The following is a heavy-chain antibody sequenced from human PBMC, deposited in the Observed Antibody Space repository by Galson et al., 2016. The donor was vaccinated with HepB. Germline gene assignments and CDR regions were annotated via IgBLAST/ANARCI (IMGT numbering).Heavy chain of an antibody. D-gene: IGHD1-26*01. V-gene: IGHV3-30*03. Sequence: SLRLSCATSGFNFGTCGFHWVRQAPGKGLEWVGVSSYDGINQYYSDSVKGRFTISRDRSKNTLYLQMTRLRVEDTAVYFCAREQPSGAYRTADYWGQGTLVTVSS. J-gene: IGHJ4*02. CDR3: AREQPSGAYRTADY. CDR2: SSYDGINQ. CDR1: GFNFGTCG.